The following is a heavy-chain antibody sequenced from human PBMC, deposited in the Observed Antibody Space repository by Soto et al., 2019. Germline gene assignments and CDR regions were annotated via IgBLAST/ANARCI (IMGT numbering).Heavy chain of an antibody. CDR2: IYASGST. CDR3: ARDCSTSSCYNAGSYYYYGMDV. CDR1: CGSISGYY. Sequence: LSLTFTVSCGSISGYYWSLIRQPAVKGLEWIGRIYASGSTNYSPSLKSRVTMSLDTSKNQFFLKLSSLTAADTAVYYCARDCSTSSCYNAGSYYYYGMDVWGQGTTVTVSS. J-gene: IGHJ6*02. V-gene: IGHV4-4*07. D-gene: IGHD2-2*01.